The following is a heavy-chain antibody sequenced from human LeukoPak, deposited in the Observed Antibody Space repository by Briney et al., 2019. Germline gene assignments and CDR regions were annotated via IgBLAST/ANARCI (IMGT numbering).Heavy chain of an antibody. Sequence: ASVKVSCKASGYTFTSYGISWVRQAPGQGLEWMGWISAYNGNTDYAQKLQGRVTMTTDTSTSTAYTELRSLRSDDTAVYYCARVDFGMNWFDPWGQGTLVTVSS. CDR1: GYTFTSYG. CDR3: ARVDFGMNWFDP. V-gene: IGHV1-18*01. D-gene: IGHD3/OR15-3a*01. J-gene: IGHJ5*02. CDR2: ISAYNGNT.